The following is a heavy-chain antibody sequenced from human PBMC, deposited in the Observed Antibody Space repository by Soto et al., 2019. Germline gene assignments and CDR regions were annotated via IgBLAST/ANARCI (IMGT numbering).Heavy chain of an antibody. Sequence: GASVKVSCKASGYTFTGYYMHWVRQAPGQGLEWMGWINPNSGGTNYAQKFQGWVTMTRDTSISTAYMELSRLSSDDTAVYYCARSGSYYGHDAFDIWGQGTMVTVSS. CDR1: GYTFTGYY. D-gene: IGHD1-26*01. J-gene: IGHJ3*02. V-gene: IGHV1-2*04. CDR2: INPNSGGT. CDR3: ARSGSYYGHDAFDI.